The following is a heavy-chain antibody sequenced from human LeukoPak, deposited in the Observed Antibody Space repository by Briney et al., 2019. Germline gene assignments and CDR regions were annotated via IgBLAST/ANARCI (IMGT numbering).Heavy chain of an antibody. CDR1: GGSISSHY. Sequence: PSETLSLTCTVSGGSISSHYWSWIRRPPGKGLEWIGYIYYSGSTNYNPSLKSRVTISVDTSKNQFSLKLSSVTAADTAVYYCARVRARRAPAQFDAWGQGTLVTVSS. V-gene: IGHV4-59*11. J-gene: IGHJ5*02. CDR3: ARVRARRAPAQFDA. CDR2: IYYSGST.